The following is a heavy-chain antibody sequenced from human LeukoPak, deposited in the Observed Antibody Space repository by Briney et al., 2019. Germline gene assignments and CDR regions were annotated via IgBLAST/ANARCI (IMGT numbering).Heavy chain of an antibody. CDR3: ARWMTYYYDSSGYYDAFDV. V-gene: IGHV1-18*01. CDR1: GYTFTSYG. CDR2: ISAYNGNT. Sequence: GASVKVSCKASGYTFTSYGISWVRQAPGQGLEWMGWISAYNGNTNYAQKLQGRVTMTTDTSTSTACMELRSLRSDDTAVYYCARWMTYYYDSSGYYDAFDVWGQGTMVTVSS. J-gene: IGHJ3*01. D-gene: IGHD3-22*01.